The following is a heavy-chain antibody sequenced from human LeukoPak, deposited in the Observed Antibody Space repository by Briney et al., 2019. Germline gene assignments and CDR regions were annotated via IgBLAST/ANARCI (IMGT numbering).Heavy chain of an antibody. CDR2: IYYSGST. V-gene: IGHV4-59*12. D-gene: IGHD2-2*01. CDR1: GGSISSYY. Sequence: SETLSLTCTVSGGSISSYYWSWIRQPPGKGLEWIGYIYYSGSTNYNPSLKSRVTISVDTSKNQFSLKLSSVTAADTAVYYCARGGCSSTSCRSGWFDPWGQGTLVTVSS. CDR3: ARGGCSSTSCRSGWFDP. J-gene: IGHJ5*02.